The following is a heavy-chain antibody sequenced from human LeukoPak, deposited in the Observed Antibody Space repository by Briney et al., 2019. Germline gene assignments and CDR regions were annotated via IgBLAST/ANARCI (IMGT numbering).Heavy chain of an antibody. V-gene: IGHV4-31*03. D-gene: IGHD4-17*01. Sequence: SQTLSLTCTVSGGSISSGGYYWSWIRQHPGKGLEWIGYFYYSGSTYYNPSLKSRVTISVDTSKNQFSLKLSSVTAADTAVYYCAKTVPPRGMDVWGQGSTVTVSS. CDR3: AKTVPPRGMDV. CDR2: FYYSGST. CDR1: GGSISSGGYY. J-gene: IGHJ6*02.